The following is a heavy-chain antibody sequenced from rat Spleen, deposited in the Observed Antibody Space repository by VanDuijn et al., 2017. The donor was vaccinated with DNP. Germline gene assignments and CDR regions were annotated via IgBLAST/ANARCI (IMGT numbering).Heavy chain of an antibody. J-gene: IGHJ2*01. Sequence: EVQLVESGGGLVQPGRSLKLSCAASGFTFSDYNMAWVRQAPKKGLEWVATISYDGNSAYYGDSVKGRFTISRDNAKRTLYLQMDSLRSEDTATYYCAIPNYWGQGVMVTVSS. D-gene: IGHD5-1*01. CDR2: ISYDGNSA. V-gene: IGHV5-7*01. CDR3: AIPNY. CDR1: GFTFSDYN.